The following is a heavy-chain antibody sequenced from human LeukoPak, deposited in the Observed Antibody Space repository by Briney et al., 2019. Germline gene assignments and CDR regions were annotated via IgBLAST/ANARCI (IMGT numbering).Heavy chain of an antibody. D-gene: IGHD2-2*01. CDR3: ARSIYCSSTSCSVYFQH. Sequence: ASVKVSCKASGGTFSSYAISWVRQAPGQGLGWMGGIIPIFGTANYAQKFQGRVTITADESTSTAYMELSSLRSEDTAVYYCARSIYCSSTSCSVYFQHWGQGTLVTVSS. J-gene: IGHJ1*01. CDR2: IIPIFGTA. V-gene: IGHV1-69*01. CDR1: GGTFSSYA.